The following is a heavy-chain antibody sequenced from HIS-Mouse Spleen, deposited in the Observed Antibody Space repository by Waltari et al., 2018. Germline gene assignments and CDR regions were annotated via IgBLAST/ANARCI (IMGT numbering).Heavy chain of an antibody. J-gene: IGHJ4*02. CDR2: ISYDGINK. Sequence: QVQLVESGGGVVQPGRSLRLSCAASGFTFSSYAMHWVRQAPGKGMEWVAVISYDGINKYYADSVKGRFTISRDNSKNTLYLQMNSLRAEDTAVYYCARDRLGGSGSYYFDYWGQGTLVTVSS. CDR3: ARDRLGGSGSYYFDY. V-gene: IGHV3-30*04. D-gene: IGHD3-10*01. CDR1: GFTFSSYA.